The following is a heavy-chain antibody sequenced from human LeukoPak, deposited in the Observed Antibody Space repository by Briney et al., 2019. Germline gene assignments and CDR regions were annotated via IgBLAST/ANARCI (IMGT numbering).Heavy chain of an antibody. V-gene: IGHV3-30*18. Sequence: GGSLRLSCAASGFTFSSYGMHWVRQVPGKGLERVAVISYDGSNKYYADSVKGRFTISRDNSKNTLYLQMNSLRAEDTAVYYCAKSHGTDSSGYCDYWGQGTLVTVSS. J-gene: IGHJ4*02. CDR1: GFTFSSYG. CDR2: ISYDGSNK. CDR3: AKSHGTDSSGYCDY. D-gene: IGHD3-22*01.